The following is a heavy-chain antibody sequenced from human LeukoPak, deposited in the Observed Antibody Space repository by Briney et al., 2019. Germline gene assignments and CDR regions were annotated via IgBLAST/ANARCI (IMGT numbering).Heavy chain of an antibody. CDR3: AREKHYYGSVVDY. J-gene: IGHJ4*02. CDR1: GFTFSTHW. CDR2: IKQDGSEK. V-gene: IGHV3-7*01. D-gene: IGHD3-10*01. Sequence: GGSLRLSCAASGFTFSTHWMSWVRQAPGKGLEWVANIKQDGSEKYYVDSVKGRFTISRDNAKNSLYLQMNSLRVEDTAVYYCAREKHYYGSVVDYWGQGTLVTVSS.